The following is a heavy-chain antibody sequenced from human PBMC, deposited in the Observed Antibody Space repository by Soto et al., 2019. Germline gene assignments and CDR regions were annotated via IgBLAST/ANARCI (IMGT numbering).Heavy chain of an antibody. J-gene: IGHJ4*02. V-gene: IGHV3-30-3*01. Sequence: QVQLVESGGGVVQPGRSLRLSCAASGFIFSSYAMHWVRQAPGKGLEWVAVISYEEGNKHYADSVKGRFTISRDNSKNTLYLQMNSLRVEDTAVYYGARDRKDYWGQGTLVTVSS. CDR2: ISYEEGNK. CDR3: ARDRKDY. CDR1: GFIFSSYA.